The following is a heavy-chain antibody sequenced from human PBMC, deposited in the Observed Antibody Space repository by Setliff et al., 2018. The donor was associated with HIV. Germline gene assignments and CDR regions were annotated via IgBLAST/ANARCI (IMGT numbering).Heavy chain of an antibody. CDR2: INEDGSED. V-gene: IGHV3-7*03. D-gene: IGHD1-26*01. J-gene: IGHJ5*01. Sequence: GGSLRLSCAVSGFTFSNYAMNWVRQAPGKGLEWVANINEDGSEDYYADSVKGRFTISRDNAKDSVYLEINGLRVDDMGIYFCARPIEWGHPARFDSWGQGTVVTVSS. CDR1: GFTFSNYA. CDR3: ARPIEWGHPARFDS.